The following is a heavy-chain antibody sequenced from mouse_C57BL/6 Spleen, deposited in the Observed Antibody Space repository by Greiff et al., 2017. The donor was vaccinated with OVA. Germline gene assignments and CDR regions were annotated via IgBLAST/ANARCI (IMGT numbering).Heavy chain of an antibody. D-gene: IGHD4-1*01. CDR3: ARGGINWDVDY. J-gene: IGHJ2*01. Sequence: QVQLQQPGAELVMPGASVKLSCKASGYTFTSYWMHWVKQRPGQGLEWIGEIDPSDSYTNYNQKFKGQATLTVDKSSSTAYMQLSSLTSEDSAVYYCARGGINWDVDYWGQGTTLTVSS. V-gene: IGHV1-69*01. CDR2: IDPSDSYT. CDR1: GYTFTSYW.